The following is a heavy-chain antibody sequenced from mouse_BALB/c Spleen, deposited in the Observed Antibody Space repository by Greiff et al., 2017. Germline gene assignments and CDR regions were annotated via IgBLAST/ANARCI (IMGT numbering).Heavy chain of an antibody. CDR3: ARSYYDRERDYWYFDV. CDR1: GFNIKDTY. V-gene: IGHV14-3*02. J-gene: IGHJ1*01. Sequence: VQLQQSGAELVKPGASVKLSCTASGFNIKDTYMHWVKQRPEQGLEWIGRIDPANGNTKYDPKFQGKATITADTSSNTAYLQLSSLTSEDTAVYYCARSYYDRERDYWYFDVWGAGTTVTVSS. CDR2: IDPANGNT. D-gene: IGHD2-4*01.